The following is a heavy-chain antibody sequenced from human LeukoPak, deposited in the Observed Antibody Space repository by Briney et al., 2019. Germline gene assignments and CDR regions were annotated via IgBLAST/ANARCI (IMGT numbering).Heavy chain of an antibody. CDR3: TRDVGASAPDAFDI. CDR1: GLTFSTYN. J-gene: IGHJ3*02. Sequence: PGGSLRLSCAASGLTFSTYNMNWVRQAPGKGLEWVSSISSSSSYIYYADSVKGRFTISRDNAKNSLYLQMNSLRAEDTDVYYCTRDVGASAPDAFDIWGQGTMVTVSS. V-gene: IGHV3-21*01. D-gene: IGHD1-26*01. CDR2: ISSSSSYI.